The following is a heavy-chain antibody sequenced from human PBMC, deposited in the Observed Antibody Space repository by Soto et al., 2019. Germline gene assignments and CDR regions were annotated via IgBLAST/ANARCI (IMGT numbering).Heavy chain of an antibody. J-gene: IGHJ4*02. CDR3: ARGYSSPIGYFDY. CDR2: IWYDGSNK. CDR1: GFTFSSYG. Sequence: PGXSLRLSCAASGFTFSSYGIHWVRQAPGKGLEWVAVIWYDGSNKYYADSVKGRFTISRDNSKNTLYLQMNSLRAEDTAVYYCARGYSSPIGYFDYWGQGTLVTVSS. V-gene: IGHV3-33*01. D-gene: IGHD6-13*01.